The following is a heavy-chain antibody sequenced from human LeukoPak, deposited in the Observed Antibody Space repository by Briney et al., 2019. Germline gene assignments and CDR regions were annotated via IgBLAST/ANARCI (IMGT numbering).Heavy chain of an antibody. V-gene: IGHV1-8*03. D-gene: IGHD6-13*01. CDR3: ARRRIAAAGMAFDP. CDR1: GYTFTSYD. CDR2: MNPNSGNT. Sequence: ASVKVSCKASGYTFTSYDINWVRRATGQGLGWMGWMNPNSGNTGYAQKFQGRVTITRNTSISTAYMELSSLRSEDTAVYYCARRRIAAAGMAFDPWGQGTLVTVSS. J-gene: IGHJ5*02.